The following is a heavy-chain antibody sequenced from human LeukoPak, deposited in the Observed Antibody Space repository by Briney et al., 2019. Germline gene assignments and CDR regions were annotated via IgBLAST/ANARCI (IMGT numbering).Heavy chain of an antibody. Sequence: GGSLRLSCAASGFTFSRYGMHWVRQAPGKGLEWVSSISTSSIYIYYADSVKGRFTISRDNAKNSLYLQMNSLRAEDTAVYYCARGRGYGSKRYYFDYWGQGTLVTVSS. J-gene: IGHJ4*02. CDR3: ARGRGYGSKRYYFDY. V-gene: IGHV3-21*01. CDR1: GFTFSRYG. CDR2: ISTSSIYI. D-gene: IGHD5-12*01.